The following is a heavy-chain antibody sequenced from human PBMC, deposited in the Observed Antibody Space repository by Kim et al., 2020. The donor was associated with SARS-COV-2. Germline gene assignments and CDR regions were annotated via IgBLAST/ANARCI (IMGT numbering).Heavy chain of an antibody. J-gene: IGHJ6*02. Sequence: GGSLRLSCAASGFTFSSYGMHWVRQAPGKGLEWVAVISYDGSNKYYADSVKGRFTISRDNSKNTLYLQMNSLRAEDTAVYYCAGRGQLVYYYDGMDDWGQGTTVTVSS. D-gene: IGHD6-6*01. CDR3: AGRGQLVYYYDGMDD. CDR2: ISYDGSNK. V-gene: IGHV3-33*05. CDR1: GFTFSSYG.